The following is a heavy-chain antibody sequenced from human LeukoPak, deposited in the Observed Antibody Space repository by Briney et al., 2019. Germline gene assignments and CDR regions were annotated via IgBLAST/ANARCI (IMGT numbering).Heavy chain of an antibody. CDR1: GYTFTVYY. V-gene: IGHV1-46*01. CDR3: ATDRGNWFDP. D-gene: IGHD3-10*01. J-gene: IGHJ5*02. Sequence: GASVKVSCTASGYTFTVYYMHWVRQAPGQGLEWMGFINPSGGRTTYAQKFQGRVTMTRDTSTSTVYMEMSSLRSEDTAVYYCATDRGNWFDPWGQGTLVTVSS. CDR2: INPSGGRT.